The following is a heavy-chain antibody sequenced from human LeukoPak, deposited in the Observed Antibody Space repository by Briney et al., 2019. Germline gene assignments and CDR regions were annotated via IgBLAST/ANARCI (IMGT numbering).Heavy chain of an antibody. CDR3: ARGHGSGSLGSFDY. V-gene: IGHV4-59*01. J-gene: IGHJ4*02. CDR1: GGSIGSYY. D-gene: IGHD6-19*01. CDR2: IYYTGTT. Sequence: PSETLSLTCTVPGGSIGSYYWTWIRQPPGKGLEWIGYIYYTGTTNYNPSLKSRVTISIDTSKNQFSLKLSFVTAADTAVYYCARGHGSGSLGSFDYWGQGTLVTVSS.